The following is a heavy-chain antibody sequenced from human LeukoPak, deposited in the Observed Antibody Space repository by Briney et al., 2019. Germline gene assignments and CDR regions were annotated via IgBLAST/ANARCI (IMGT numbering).Heavy chain of an antibody. CDR2: ISKDGSDK. D-gene: IGHD1-7*01. CDR1: GFTFSDYA. Sequence: GGSLRLSCAASGFTFSDYAMHWVRQAPGKGLEWVAVISKDGSDKYYPGSVRGRFTISRDNSQNTIYLQMDSLRAEDTAIYYCARDYWWNYDYWGQGTLVTVSS. J-gene: IGHJ4*02. V-gene: IGHV3-30-3*01. CDR3: ARDYWWNYDY.